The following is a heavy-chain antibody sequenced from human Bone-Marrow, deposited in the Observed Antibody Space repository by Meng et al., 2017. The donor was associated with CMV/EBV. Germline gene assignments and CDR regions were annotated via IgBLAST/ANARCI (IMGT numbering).Heavy chain of an antibody. CDR3: AREHCSSTSCYFAFAI. CDR1: GFTFSSYS. D-gene: IGHD2-2*01. Sequence: GESLKISCAASGFTFSSYSMNWVRQAPGKGLEWVSSISSSSSYIYYADSVKGRFTISRDNAKNSLYLQMNSLRAEDTAVYYCAREHCSSTSCYFAFAIWGQGTMVTVSS. CDR2: ISSSSSYI. V-gene: IGHV3-21*01. J-gene: IGHJ3*02.